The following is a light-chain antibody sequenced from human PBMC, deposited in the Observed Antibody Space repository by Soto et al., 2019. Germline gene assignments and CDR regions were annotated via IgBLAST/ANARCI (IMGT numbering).Light chain of an antibody. V-gene: IGLV2-14*01. CDR1: SSDVGG. CDR3: SSYTSSSTRV. J-gene: IGLJ1*01. CDR2: DVS. Sequence: QSALTQPASVSGSPGQSITISCTGTSSDVGGVSWYQQHPGKAPKLMIYDVSNRPLGVSNRFSGSKSGNTASLTISGLQAEDEADYYCSSYTSSSTRVFGTGTKVTVL.